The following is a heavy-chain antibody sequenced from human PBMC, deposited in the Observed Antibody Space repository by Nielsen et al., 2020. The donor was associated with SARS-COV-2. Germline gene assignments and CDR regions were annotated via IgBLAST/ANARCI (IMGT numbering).Heavy chain of an antibody. V-gene: IGHV4-39*01. D-gene: IGHD5-24*01. CDR3: ARLRMAYYMDV. CDR2: IYYSGST. Sequence: ETLSLTCTVSGGSISSSSYYWGWIRQPPGKGLEWIGSIYYSGSTYYNPSLKSRVTISVDTSKNQFSLKLSSVTAADTAVYYCARLRMAYYMDVWGKGTTVTVSS. J-gene: IGHJ6*03. CDR1: GGSISSSSYY.